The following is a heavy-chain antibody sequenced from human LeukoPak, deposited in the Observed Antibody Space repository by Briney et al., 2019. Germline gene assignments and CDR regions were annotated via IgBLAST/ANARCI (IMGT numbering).Heavy chain of an antibody. D-gene: IGHD4-17*01. V-gene: IGHV4-34*01. J-gene: IGHJ4*02. Sequence: SETLSLTCAVSGVSFDDYYWSWVRQTPGKGLEWIGEINHSGYTNDSPSLKSRVTLSIDTSRKQFSLNLRSVTVAAAGIYYCTRMTTGHDYWGQGTLVTVSS. CDR2: INHSGYT. CDR1: GVSFDDYY. CDR3: TRMTTGHDY.